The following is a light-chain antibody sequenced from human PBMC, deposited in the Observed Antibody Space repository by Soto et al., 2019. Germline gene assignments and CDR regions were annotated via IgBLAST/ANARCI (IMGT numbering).Light chain of an antibody. CDR1: QDITNY. V-gene: IGKV1-33*01. CDR3: QHYANLPTT. Sequence: DIPMTQSPSSLSASVGDRVTITCQASQDITNYLNWYQQKPGKAPNLLIYDASNLETGVPYSFSGSASDTDFTLTINHLQPEDFATYYCQHYANLPTTFGRGTKLEIK. CDR2: DAS. J-gene: IGKJ2*01.